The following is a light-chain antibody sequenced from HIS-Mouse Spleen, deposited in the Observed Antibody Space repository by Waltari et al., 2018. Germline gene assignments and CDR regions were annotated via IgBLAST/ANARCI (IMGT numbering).Light chain of an antibody. CDR3: QVWDSSSDHYV. CDR1: NIGSKS. CDR2: DDS. Sequence: SYVLTQPPSVSVAPGKTARITCGGNNIGSKSVQWYQQKPGQAPVLVVYDDSDRPSGITERFSGSNSGNTATLTISRVEAGDEADYYCQVWDSSSDHYVFGTGTKVTVL. V-gene: IGLV3-21*03. J-gene: IGLJ1*01.